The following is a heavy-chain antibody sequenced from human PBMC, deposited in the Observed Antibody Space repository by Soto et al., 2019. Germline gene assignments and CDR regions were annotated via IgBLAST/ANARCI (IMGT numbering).Heavy chain of an antibody. Sequence: SETLSLTCTVSGGSISSYYWSWIRQPPGKGLEWIGYIYYSGSTNYNPSLKSRVTISVDTSKNQFSLKLSSVTAADTAVYYCARDFGSSGIDIWGQGTMVTVSS. CDR1: GGSISSYY. D-gene: IGHD1-1*01. J-gene: IGHJ3*02. CDR2: IYYSGST. V-gene: IGHV4-59*01. CDR3: ARDFGSSGIDI.